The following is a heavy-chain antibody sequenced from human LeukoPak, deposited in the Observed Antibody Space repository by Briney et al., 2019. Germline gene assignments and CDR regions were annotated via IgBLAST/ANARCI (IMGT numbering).Heavy chain of an antibody. V-gene: IGHV4-38-2*02. Sequence: PSETLSLTCTVSGYSISSGYYWGWIRQPPGKGLEWIGSIYHSGSTYYNPSLKSRVTISVDTSKNQFSLKLTSVTAADTAVHYCARDSSGWYHWFDPWGQGTLVTVSS. J-gene: IGHJ5*02. CDR3: ARDSSGWYHWFDP. CDR1: GYSISSGYY. D-gene: IGHD6-19*01. CDR2: IYHSGST.